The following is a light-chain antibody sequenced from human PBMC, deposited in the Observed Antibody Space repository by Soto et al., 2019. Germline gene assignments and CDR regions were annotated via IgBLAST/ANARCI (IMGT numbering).Light chain of an antibody. CDR3: AAWDDSLSGWV. J-gene: IGLJ3*02. V-gene: IGLV1-47*01. Sequence: QSVLTQPPSASGTPGQRGTISCSGSSSNIGSNYVYWYQQLPGTAPKLLIYRKNQRPSGVPDRFSGSKSGTSASLAISGLRSEDEADYYCAAWDDSLSGWVFGGGTKLTVL. CDR1: SSNIGSNY. CDR2: RKN.